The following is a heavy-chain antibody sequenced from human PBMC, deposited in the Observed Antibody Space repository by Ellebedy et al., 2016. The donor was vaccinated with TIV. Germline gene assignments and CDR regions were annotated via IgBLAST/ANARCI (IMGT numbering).Heavy chain of an antibody. CDR2: IKSGSDGGAT. V-gene: IGHV3-15*07. Sequence: GGSLRLXXAASGFSFSNAWMNWVRQAPGKGLEWVGRIKSGSDGGATHYAAPVKGRFTISRDDSKDTLYLQMSSLETDDTAVYYCTGGVPGVINTHGWGQGTLVTVSS. CDR1: GFSFSNAW. D-gene: IGHD3-22*01. CDR3: TGGVPGVINTHG. J-gene: IGHJ4*02.